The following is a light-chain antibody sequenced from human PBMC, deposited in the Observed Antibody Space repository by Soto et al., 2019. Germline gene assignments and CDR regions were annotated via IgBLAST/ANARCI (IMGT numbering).Light chain of an antibody. CDR2: EVS. CDR1: SSDVGGYNY. CDR3: SSYTSSSTLV. J-gene: IGLJ2*01. Sequence: SVLPQPASVSGSPGKSITISCTGTSSDVGGYNYVSWYQQHPGKAPKLMIYEVSNRPSGVSNRFSGSKSGNTASLTISGLQAEDEADYYCSSYTSSSTLVFGGGTKLTVL. V-gene: IGLV2-14*01.